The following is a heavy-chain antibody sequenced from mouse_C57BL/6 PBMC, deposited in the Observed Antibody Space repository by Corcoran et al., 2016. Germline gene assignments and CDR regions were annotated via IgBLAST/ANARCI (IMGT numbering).Heavy chain of an antibody. CDR3: ARSPYGSSYY. J-gene: IGHJ2*01. D-gene: IGHD1-1*01. CDR2: INPNNGGT. V-gene: IGHV1-26*01. CDR1: GYTFTDYY. Sequence: EVQLQQSGPELVKPGASVKISCKASGYTFTDYYMNWVKQSHGKSLEWIGDINPNNGGTSYNQKFRGKATLTVDKSSSTAYMELRSLTSEDSAVYYCARSPYGSSYYWGQGTTLTVSS.